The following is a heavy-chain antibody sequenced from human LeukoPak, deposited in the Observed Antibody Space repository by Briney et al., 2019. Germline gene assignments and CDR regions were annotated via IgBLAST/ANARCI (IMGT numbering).Heavy chain of an antibody. CDR3: TRDAATAGTYWYFDL. D-gene: IGHD6-13*01. CDR2: ISGFTSTI. J-gene: IGHJ2*01. Sequence: PGGSLRLSCAASGFTFSTYSMNWVRQAPGRGLEWVSYISGFTSTIYYADSVKGRFTISRDNGKNSLYLQMNSLRDEDTALYYRTRDAATAGTYWYFDLWGRGTVVTVSS. CDR1: GFTFSTYS. V-gene: IGHV3-48*02.